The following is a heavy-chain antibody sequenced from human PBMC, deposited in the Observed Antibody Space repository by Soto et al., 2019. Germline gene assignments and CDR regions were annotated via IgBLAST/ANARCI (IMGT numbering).Heavy chain of an antibody. D-gene: IGHD2-15*01. V-gene: IGHV1-18*01. CDR1: GYTFASYG. Sequence: QVQLVQSGAEVKKPGASVKVSCKASGYTFASYGISWVRQAPGQGLEWMGWISAYNGNTHYAQKLQGRVTMTTDTSTIQADMELRSRISDDTAVYYCAREAPFSGGSFVFWSSRNNWFDPCGQGTLVTVS. J-gene: IGHJ5*02. CDR3: AREAPFSGGSFVFWSSRNNWFDP. CDR2: ISAYNGNT.